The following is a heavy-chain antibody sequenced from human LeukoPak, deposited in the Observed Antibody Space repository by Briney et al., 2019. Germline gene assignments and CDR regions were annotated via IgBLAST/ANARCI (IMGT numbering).Heavy chain of an antibody. CDR3: ARDSSYYDSSGYYDY. D-gene: IGHD3-22*01. Sequence: GGSLRLSCAASGFTVSSNYMSWVRQAPGKGLEWVAVISYDGSNKYYADSVKGRFTISRDNSKYTLYLQMNSLRAEDTAVYYCARDSSYYDSSGYYDYWGQGTLVTVSS. V-gene: IGHV3-30-3*01. CDR1: GFTVSSNY. CDR2: ISYDGSNK. J-gene: IGHJ4*02.